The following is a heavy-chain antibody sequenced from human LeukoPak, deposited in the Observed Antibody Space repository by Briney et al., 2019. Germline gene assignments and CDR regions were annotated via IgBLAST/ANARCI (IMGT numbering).Heavy chain of an antibody. CDR3: ARGDGSTTVPPNWFDP. D-gene: IGHD4-17*01. CDR1: GYTSTSYD. CDR2: MNPNSGNT. Sequence: ASVKVSCKASGYTSTSYDINWVRQATGQGLEWMGWMNPNSGNTGYAQKFQGRVTMTRNTSISTAYMELSSLRSEDTAVYYCARGDGSTTVPPNWFDPWGQGTLVTVSS. V-gene: IGHV1-8*01. J-gene: IGHJ5*02.